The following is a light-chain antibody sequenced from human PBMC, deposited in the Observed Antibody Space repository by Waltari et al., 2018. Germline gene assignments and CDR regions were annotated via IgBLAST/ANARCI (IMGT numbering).Light chain of an antibody. Sequence: CRASQSVSSNLAWYQQKPGQAPRLLIHGASTRATGIPTRFSGSGSGTEFTLTISSLQSEDFAVYYCQQYNNWPPGAFGQGTKVEIK. CDR3: QQYNNWPPGA. V-gene: IGKV3-15*01. CDR2: GAS. CDR1: QSVSSN. J-gene: IGKJ1*01.